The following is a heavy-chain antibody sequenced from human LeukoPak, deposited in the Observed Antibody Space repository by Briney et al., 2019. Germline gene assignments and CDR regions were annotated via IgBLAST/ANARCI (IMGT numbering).Heavy chain of an antibody. CDR1: DGSINSYY. CDR3: ARGRSNYYGMDV. D-gene: IGHD1-26*01. V-gene: IGHV4-59*01. Sequence: SETLSLTCSVSDGSINSYYWDWIRRPPGKGLEWIGYIYDNGNTNYSPSLKSRVTMSVDTSKNLFSLKVSSVTAADTAVYYCARGRSNYYGMDVWGQGTTVTVSS. J-gene: IGHJ6*02. CDR2: IYDNGNT.